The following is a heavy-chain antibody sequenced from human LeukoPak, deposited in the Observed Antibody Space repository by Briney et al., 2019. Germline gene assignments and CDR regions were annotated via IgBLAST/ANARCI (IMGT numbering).Heavy chain of an antibody. V-gene: IGHV4-39*07. Sequence: SETLSLTCTVSGGSISSSSYYWGWIRQPPGKGLEWIGSIYYSGSTYYNPSLKSRVTISVDTSKNQFSLKLSSVTAADTAVYYCAREAHSSGWYPLHFDYWGQETLVTVSS. D-gene: IGHD6-19*01. J-gene: IGHJ4*02. CDR1: GGSISSSSYY. CDR2: IYYSGST. CDR3: AREAHSSGWYPLHFDY.